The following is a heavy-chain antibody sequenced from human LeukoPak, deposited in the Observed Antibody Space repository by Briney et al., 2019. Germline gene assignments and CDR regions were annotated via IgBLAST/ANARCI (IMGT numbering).Heavy chain of an antibody. CDR2: ISNDGART. J-gene: IGHJ4*02. V-gene: IGHV3-64D*09. CDR3: ASGYGSGPYYKGYFDY. D-gene: IGHD3-10*01. CDR1: GFTFSSYT. Sequence: TGGSLRLSCSASGFTFSSYTMHWVRQAPGKGLEYVSAISNDGARTYYADSVKGRFTISRDNSNNRLYLQMSSLRAEDTAVYYCASGYGSGPYYKGYFDYWGQGTLVTVSS.